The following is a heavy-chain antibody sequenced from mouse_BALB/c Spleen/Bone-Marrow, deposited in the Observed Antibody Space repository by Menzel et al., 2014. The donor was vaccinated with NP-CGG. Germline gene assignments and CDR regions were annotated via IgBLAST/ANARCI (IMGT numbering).Heavy chain of an antibody. V-gene: IGHV5-9-1*01. D-gene: IGHD2-13*01. J-gene: IGHJ4*01. CDR2: ISSGGSYT. Sequence: EVKLVESGGGLVKPGGSLKLSCAASGFTFSSYAMSWFRQTPEKRLEWVATISSGGSYTYYPDSVKGRFTISRDNAKNTLYLQMSGLRSEDTAMYYCARKLEYGDYDAMDYWGQGTSVTVSS. CDR1: GFTFSSYA. CDR3: ARKLEYGDYDAMDY.